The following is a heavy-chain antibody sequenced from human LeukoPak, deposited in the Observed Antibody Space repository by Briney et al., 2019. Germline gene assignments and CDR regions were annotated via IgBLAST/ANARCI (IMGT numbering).Heavy chain of an antibody. J-gene: IGHJ4*02. Sequence: SETLSLTCTVSGGSISSSPYYWGWIRQPPGKGLEWITSIFYSGSTYYNPSLKSRVTISLDTSKNQFSLKLSSVTAADTAVYYCARRASGYSYGSSDFDYWGRGTLVTVSS. D-gene: IGHD5-18*01. CDR3: ARRASGYSYGSSDFDY. CDR2: IFYSGST. V-gene: IGHV4-39*07. CDR1: GGSISSSPYY.